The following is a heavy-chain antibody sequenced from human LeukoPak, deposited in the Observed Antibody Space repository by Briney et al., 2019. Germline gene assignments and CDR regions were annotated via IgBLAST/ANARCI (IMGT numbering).Heavy chain of an antibody. CDR3: ANRRGTSGWSEGYFDY. D-gene: IGHD6-19*01. Sequence: SGPTLVKPTQTLTLTCTFSGFSLSTSGVGVGWIRQPPGKAPEWLALIYWDDDKRYSPSLKSRLTITNDTSKNQVVLTMTNVDPLDTATYYCANRRGTSGWSEGYFDYWGQGTLVTVSS. CDR2: IYWDDDK. V-gene: IGHV2-5*02. CDR1: GFSLSTSGVG. J-gene: IGHJ4*02.